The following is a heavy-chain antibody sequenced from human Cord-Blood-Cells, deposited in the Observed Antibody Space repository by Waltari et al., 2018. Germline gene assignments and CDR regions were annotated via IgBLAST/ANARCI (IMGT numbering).Heavy chain of an antibody. D-gene: IGHD2-2*01. V-gene: IGHV3-73*01. CDR3: TYPYCSSTSCYDY. Sequence: EVQLVESGGGLVQPGGSRNLSRAASGFTFSGSAMHWVRQASGKGLEWVGRIRSKANSYATAYAASVKGRFTISRDDSKNTAYLQMNSLKTEDTAVYYCTYPYCSSTSCYDYWGQGTLVTVS. CDR2: IRSKANSYAT. J-gene: IGHJ4*02. CDR1: GFTFSGSA.